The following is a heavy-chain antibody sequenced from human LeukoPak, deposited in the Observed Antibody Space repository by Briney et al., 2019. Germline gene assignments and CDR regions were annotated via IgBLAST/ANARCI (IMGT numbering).Heavy chain of an antibody. CDR1: GFTFTTYY. CDR3: ARGYCTGGSCRTLEDFDY. D-gene: IGHD2-15*01. J-gene: IGHJ4*02. Sequence: ASVKVSCKASGFTFTTYYMHWVRQAPGQGLEWMGVINPSGDSTSYAQKFQGRVTMTRDTSTSTVYMEPTSLTSEDTAVYYCARGYCTGGSCRTLEDFDYWGQGTLVTVSS. V-gene: IGHV1-46*01. CDR2: INPSGDST.